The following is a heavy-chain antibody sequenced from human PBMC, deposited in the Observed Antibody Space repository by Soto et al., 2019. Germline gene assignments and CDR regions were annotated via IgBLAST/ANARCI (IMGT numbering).Heavy chain of an antibody. CDR2: INPNSGGT. Sequence: QVQLVQSGAEVKKPGASVKVSCKASGYTFTGYYMHWVRQAPGQGLEWMGWINPNSGGTNYAQKFQGWVTMTRDTSISTAYMELSRLRSDDTAVYYCVREPYSSSSAYYYYGMDVWGQGTTVTVSS. J-gene: IGHJ6*02. CDR3: VREPYSSSSAYYYYGMDV. V-gene: IGHV1-2*04. D-gene: IGHD6-6*01. CDR1: GYTFTGYY.